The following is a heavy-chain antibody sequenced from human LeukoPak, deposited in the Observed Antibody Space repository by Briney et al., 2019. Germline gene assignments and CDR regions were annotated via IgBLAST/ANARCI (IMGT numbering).Heavy chain of an antibody. Sequence: GGSLRLSCAASGFTFSDYNMRWIRQAPGKGLEWVSSISRSGSTKYYADSVKGRFTISRDNAKNSLFLQMDSLRVEDTATYYCAKEKGAGGGYPVLDSWGQGTLVTVSS. V-gene: IGHV3-11*01. J-gene: IGHJ4*02. CDR1: GFTFSDYN. D-gene: IGHD1-26*01. CDR2: ISRSGSTK. CDR3: AKEKGAGGGYPVLDS.